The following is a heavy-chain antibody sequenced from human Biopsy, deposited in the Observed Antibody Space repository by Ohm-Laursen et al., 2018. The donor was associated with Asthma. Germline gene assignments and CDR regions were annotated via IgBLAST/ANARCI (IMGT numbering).Heavy chain of an antibody. CDR3: VRDGTDDAFDI. J-gene: IGHJ3*02. D-gene: IGHD1-1*01. CDR1: EFSFSNFA. CDR2: ISKDASTQ. V-gene: IGHV3-30*15. Sequence: SLRLSCSASEFSFSNFAIHWVRQAPGKGLEWVGVISKDASTQDYADSVKGRFTMARDNSKNTLDLQMSSLREEDTAVYYCVRDGTDDAFDIWGQGTVVSVSS.